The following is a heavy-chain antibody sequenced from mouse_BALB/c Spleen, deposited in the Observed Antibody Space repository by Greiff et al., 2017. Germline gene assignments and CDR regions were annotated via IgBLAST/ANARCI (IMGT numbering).Heavy chain of an antibody. CDR2: ISSGGSYT. J-gene: IGHJ4*01. Sequence: EVKLVESGGGLVKPGGSLKLSCAASGFTFSSYAMSWVRQSPEKRLEWVAEISSGGSYTYYPDTVTGRFTISRDNAKNTLYLEMSSLRSEDTAMYYCAREVYYYGSSYAMDYWGQGTSVTVSS. D-gene: IGHD1-1*01. CDR1: GFTFSSYA. CDR3: AREVYYYGSSYAMDY. V-gene: IGHV5-9-4*01.